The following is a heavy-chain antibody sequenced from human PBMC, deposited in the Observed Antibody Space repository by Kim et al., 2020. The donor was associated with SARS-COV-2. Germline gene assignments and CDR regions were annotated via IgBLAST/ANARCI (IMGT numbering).Heavy chain of an antibody. Sequence: GESLKISCKGSGYSFTSYWISWVRQMPGKGLEWMGRIDPSDSYTNYSPSFQGHVTISADKSISTAYLQWSSLKASDTAMYYCARRVAPDFDYDSSGYAADMSWFDPWGQGTLVTVSS. V-gene: IGHV5-10-1*01. D-gene: IGHD3-22*01. CDR2: IDPSDSYT. CDR3: ARRVAPDFDYDSSGYAADMSWFDP. J-gene: IGHJ5*02. CDR1: GYSFTSYW.